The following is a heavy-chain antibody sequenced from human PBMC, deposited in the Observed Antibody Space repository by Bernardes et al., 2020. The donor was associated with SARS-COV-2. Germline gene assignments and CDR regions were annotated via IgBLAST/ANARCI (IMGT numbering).Heavy chain of an antibody. CDR1: GYTFSDHY. CDR3: AKGSLITSSGYNRAFDY. J-gene: IGHJ4*02. D-gene: IGHD3-22*01. Sequence: ASVTASCKASGYTFSDHYMNWVRQAPGQGPEWLGWINPNSGDTNSAQTLQGRVTMTRDTSVNTVYMGLSRLRSDDTAVYYCAKGSLITSSGYNRAFDYWGQGTLVTVSS. V-gene: IGHV1-2*02. CDR2: INPNSGDT.